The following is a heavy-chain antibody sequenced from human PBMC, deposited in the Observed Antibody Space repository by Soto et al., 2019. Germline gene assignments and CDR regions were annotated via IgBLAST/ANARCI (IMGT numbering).Heavy chain of an antibody. CDR3: TTDSHSTITIARLDY. J-gene: IGHJ4*01. Sequence: GGSLRLSCAPSGFSFSHAWINWVRPAPGQRLEWVGRVKSKTHGGTTDYAEFVKGRFAISRDDSNNMVYLQMNSLKIEDTAVYYCTTDSHSTITIARLDYWGHGTLVTVSS. CDR1: GFSFSHAW. CDR2: VKSKTHGGTT. D-gene: IGHD1-20*01. V-gene: IGHV3-15*07.